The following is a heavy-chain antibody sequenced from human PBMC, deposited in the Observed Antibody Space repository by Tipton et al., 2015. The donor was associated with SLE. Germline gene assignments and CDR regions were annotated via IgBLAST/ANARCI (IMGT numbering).Heavy chain of an antibody. J-gene: IGHJ4*02. CDR3: ARDVDTGDYFDY. D-gene: IGHD5-18*01. CDR2: ISSSSSYI. V-gene: IGHV3-21*03. CDR1: GFTFSSYS. Sequence: SLRLSCAASGFTFSSYSMNWVRQAPGKGLEWVSSISSSSSYIYYADLVKGRFTISRDNAKNSLYLQMNSLRAEDTAVYYCARDVDTGDYFDYWGQGTLVTVSS.